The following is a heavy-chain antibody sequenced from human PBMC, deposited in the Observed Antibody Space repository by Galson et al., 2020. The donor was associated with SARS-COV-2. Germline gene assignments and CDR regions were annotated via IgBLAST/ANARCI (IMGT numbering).Heavy chain of an antibody. Sequence: GPTLVKPTQTLTLTCTLSGFSLSTSGMRVSWIRQPPGKALEWLERIDWDDDKYYSTSLKTRLTIYKDTSKNQVVLTMTNMDPVDTATYYCARAIAAAGAAIDSWGQGTLVTVSS. CDR2: IDWDDDK. CDR3: ARAIAAAGAAIDS. D-gene: IGHD6-13*01. CDR1: GFSLSTSGMR. V-gene: IGHV2-70*04. J-gene: IGHJ4*02.